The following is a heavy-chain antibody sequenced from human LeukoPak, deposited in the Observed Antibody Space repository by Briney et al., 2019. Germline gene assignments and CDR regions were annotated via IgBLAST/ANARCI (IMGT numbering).Heavy chain of an antibody. CDR3: ARGDYDFWSGPYNWFDP. V-gene: IGHV1-69*05. CDR2: IIPIFGTA. Sequence: SVKVSCKASGGTFSSYAISWVRQAPGQGLEWMGRIIPIFGTANYAQKFQGRVTITTDESTSTAYMELSSLRSEDTAVYYCARGDYDFWSGPYNWFDPWGQGTLVTISS. J-gene: IGHJ5*02. CDR1: GGTFSSYA. D-gene: IGHD3-3*01.